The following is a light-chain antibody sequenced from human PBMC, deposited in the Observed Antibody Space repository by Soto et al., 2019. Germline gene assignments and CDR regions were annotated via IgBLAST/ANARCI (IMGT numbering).Light chain of an antibody. J-gene: IGLJ3*02. V-gene: IGLV1-40*01. CDR3: QSYDNSLSGSWV. CDR1: SSNIGAGFD. CDR2: GNS. Sequence: QSVLTQPPSVSGAPGQRVTISCTGSSSNIGAGFDVHWYHQIAGTAPKLLIYGNSNRPSGVPDRFSGSKSDTSTSLAINGLQAEDEDHYYCQSYDNSLSGSWVFGGGTKLTVL.